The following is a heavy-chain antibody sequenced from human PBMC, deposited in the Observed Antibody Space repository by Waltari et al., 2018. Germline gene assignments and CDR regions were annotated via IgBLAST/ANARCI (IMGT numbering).Heavy chain of an antibody. CDR1: GFTFNNFA. CDR3: AKDMTTVTSGTDY. V-gene: IGHV3-23*04. J-gene: IGHJ4*02. D-gene: IGHD4-17*01. CDR2: NSGSDSST. Sequence: VQLVEYGGGLVQPGGSLRLACAASGFTFNNFALTWVRQAPGKGLGWVSHNSGSDSSTYNADSVKGRPTISRDNSKNTLHLQMNTLRAEDTAVYYCAKDMTTVTSGTDYWGQGTLVTVSS.